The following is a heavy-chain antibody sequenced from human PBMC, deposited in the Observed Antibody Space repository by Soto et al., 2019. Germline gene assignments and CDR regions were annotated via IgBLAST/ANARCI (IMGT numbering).Heavy chain of an antibody. CDR3: ASSESIFNWFDP. CDR1: GGSISSGDYY. Sequence: SETLSLTCTVSGGSISSGDYYWSWIRQPPGKGLEWIGYIYYSGSTYYNPSLKSRVTISVDTSKNQFSLKLNSVTAADTAVYYCASSESIFNWFDPWGRGTLVTVSS. J-gene: IGHJ5*02. CDR2: IYYSGST. D-gene: IGHD3-9*01. V-gene: IGHV4-30-4*01.